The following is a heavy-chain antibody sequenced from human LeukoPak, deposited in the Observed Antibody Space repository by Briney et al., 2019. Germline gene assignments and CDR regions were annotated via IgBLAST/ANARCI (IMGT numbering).Heavy chain of an antibody. CDR1: GGSISSGSYY. CDR2: IYTSGST. CDR3: ARQGGGYCSGGGCYGGLYSYYMDV. V-gene: IGHV4-61*02. J-gene: IGHJ6*03. Sequence: SQTLSLTCTVSGGSISSGSYYWSWIRQPAGNGLEWIGRIYTSGSTNYNPSLKSRVTISVDTSKNQFSLKLSSVTAADTAVYYCARQGGGYCSGGGCYGGLYSYYMDVWGKGTTVTISS. D-gene: IGHD2-15*01.